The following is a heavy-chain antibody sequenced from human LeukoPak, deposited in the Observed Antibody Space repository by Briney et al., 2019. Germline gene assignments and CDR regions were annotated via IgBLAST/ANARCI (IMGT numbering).Heavy chain of an antibody. CDR3: ARDLEGVTIFGVVPFFDY. Sequence: GASVKVSCKASGGTFSSYAISWVRQAPGQGLEWMGRIIPIFGIANYAQKFQGRVTFTADKSTSTAYMELSSLRSEDTAVYYCARDLEGVTIFGVVPFFDYWGQGTLVTVSS. CDR2: IIPIFGIA. V-gene: IGHV1-69*04. J-gene: IGHJ4*02. CDR1: GGTFSSYA. D-gene: IGHD3-3*01.